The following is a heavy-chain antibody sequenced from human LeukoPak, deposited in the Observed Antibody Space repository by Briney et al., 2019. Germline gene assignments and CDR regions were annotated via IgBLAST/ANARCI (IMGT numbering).Heavy chain of an antibody. Sequence: PGGSLRLSCAASGFAFNDYNMNWVRQVPGKGLEWIGYIYYSGSTNYNPSLKSRVTISVDTSKNQFSLKLNSVTAADTAVYYCARRSVVVTALDYWGQGTLVTVSS. V-gene: IGHV4-59*08. D-gene: IGHD2-21*02. CDR2: IYYSGST. CDR1: GFAFNDYN. J-gene: IGHJ4*02. CDR3: ARRSVVVTALDY.